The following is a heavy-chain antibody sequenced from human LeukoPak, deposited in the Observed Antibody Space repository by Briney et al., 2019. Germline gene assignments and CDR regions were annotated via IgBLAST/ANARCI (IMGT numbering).Heavy chain of an antibody. CDR1: GGSISSGGYY. CDR2: IYYSGST. Sequence: SETLPLTCTVSGGSISSGGYYWSWIRQHPGKGLEWIGYIYYSGSTYYNPSLKSRVTISVDTSKNQFSLKLSSVTAADTAVYYCASHCSSTSCSTRGNWFDPWGQGTLVTVSS. V-gene: IGHV4-31*03. CDR3: ASHCSSTSCSTRGNWFDP. J-gene: IGHJ5*02. D-gene: IGHD2-2*01.